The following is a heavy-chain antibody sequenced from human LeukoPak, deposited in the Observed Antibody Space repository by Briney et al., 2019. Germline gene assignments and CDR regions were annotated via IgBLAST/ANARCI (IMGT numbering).Heavy chain of an antibody. Sequence: SETLSLTCTVSGGSISSSSYYWGWIRQPPGKGLEWIGSIYYSGSTYYNPSLKSRVTISVDTSKNQFSLKLSSVTGGDTAVYYCASFYQAYYFDYWGQGTLVTVSS. D-gene: IGHD2-21*01. CDR2: IYYSGST. CDR1: GGSISSSSYY. J-gene: IGHJ4*02. CDR3: ASFYQAYYFDY. V-gene: IGHV4-39*01.